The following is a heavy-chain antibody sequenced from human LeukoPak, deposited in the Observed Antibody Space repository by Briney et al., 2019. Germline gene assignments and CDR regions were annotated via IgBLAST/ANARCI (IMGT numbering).Heavy chain of an antibody. CDR2: ISSSSSYI. CDR1: GFTFSTYS. Sequence: GESLRLSCAASGFTFSTYSMNWVRQAPGKGLEWVSSISSSSSYIYYADSVKGRFTISRDNAKNSLYLQMNSLRADDTAVYFCARDSGSVYNWFDPWGQGTLVTVSS. J-gene: IGHJ5*02. D-gene: IGHD3-10*01. V-gene: IGHV3-21*01. CDR3: ARDSGSVYNWFDP.